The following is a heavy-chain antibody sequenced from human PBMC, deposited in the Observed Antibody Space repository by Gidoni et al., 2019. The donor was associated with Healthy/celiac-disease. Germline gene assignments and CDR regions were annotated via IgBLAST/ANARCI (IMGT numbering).Heavy chain of an antibody. CDR3: ARVRYSNYGMDV. CDR2: IYSGGST. V-gene: IGHV3-66*01. CDR1: GFTVSSNY. D-gene: IGHD4-4*01. Sequence: EVQLVESGGGLVQPGGSLRLYCAASGFTVSSNYMSWVRQAPGKGLEWVSVIYSGGSTYYADSVKGRFTISRDNSKNTLYLQMNSLRAEDTAVYYCARVRYSNYGMDVWGQGTTVTVSS. J-gene: IGHJ6*02.